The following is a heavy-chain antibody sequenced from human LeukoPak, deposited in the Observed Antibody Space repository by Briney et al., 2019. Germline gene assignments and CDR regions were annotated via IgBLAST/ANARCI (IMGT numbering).Heavy chain of an antibody. V-gene: IGHV4-39*07. J-gene: IGHJ3*02. Sequence: PLETLSLTCTVSGGSISSSSYYWGWIRQPPGKGLEWIGSIHYSGSTYYNPSLKSRVTISVDTSKNQFSLKLSSVTAADTAVYYCARGSGITMIVVVIGDAFDIWGQGTMVTVSS. CDR3: ARGSGITMIVVVIGDAFDI. CDR1: GGSISSSSYY. D-gene: IGHD3-22*01. CDR2: IHYSGST.